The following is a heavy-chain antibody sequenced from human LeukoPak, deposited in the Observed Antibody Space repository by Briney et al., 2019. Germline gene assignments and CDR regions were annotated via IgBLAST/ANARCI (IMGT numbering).Heavy chain of an antibody. CDR1: GFTFSSYS. Sequence: GSLRLSCAASGFTFSSYSMNWVRQAPGKGLEWVSSISSSSSYIYYADSVKGRFTISRDNAKNSLYLQMNSLRAEDTAVYYCARAESIVATIDYWGQGTLVTVSS. D-gene: IGHD5-12*01. CDR3: ARAESIVATIDY. V-gene: IGHV3-21*01. J-gene: IGHJ4*02. CDR2: ISSSSSYI.